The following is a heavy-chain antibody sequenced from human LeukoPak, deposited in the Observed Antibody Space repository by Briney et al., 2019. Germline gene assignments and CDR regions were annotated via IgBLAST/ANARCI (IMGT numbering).Heavy chain of an antibody. Sequence: PSKTLSLTCTVSGGSISSYYWSWIRQPPGKGLEWIGYIDYSGSAKSNPSLKSRVTISVDTSKNQFSLNLSSVTAAHTAVYYCARTYGDYPYYYYGMDVWGQGTTVTVSS. J-gene: IGHJ6*02. CDR1: GGSISSYY. CDR2: IDYSGSA. CDR3: ARTYGDYPYYYYGMDV. D-gene: IGHD4-17*01. V-gene: IGHV4-59*08.